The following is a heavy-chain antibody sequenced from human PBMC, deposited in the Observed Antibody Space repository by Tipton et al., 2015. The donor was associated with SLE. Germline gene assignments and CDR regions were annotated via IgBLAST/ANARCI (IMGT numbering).Heavy chain of an antibody. V-gene: IGHV3-33*06. CDR3: AKDTPLHYYDSSGYPDY. CDR1: GFTFSSYG. Sequence: SLRLSCAASGFTFSSYGMHWVRQAPGKGLEWVAVIWYDGSNKYYADSVKGRFAISRDNSKNTLYVQMNSLRAEDTAVYYCAKDTPLHYYDSSGYPDYWGQGTLVTVSS. D-gene: IGHD3-22*01. CDR2: IWYDGSNK. J-gene: IGHJ4*02.